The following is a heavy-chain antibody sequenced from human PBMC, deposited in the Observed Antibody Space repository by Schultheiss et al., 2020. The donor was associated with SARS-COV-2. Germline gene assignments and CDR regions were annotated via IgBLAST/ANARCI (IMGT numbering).Heavy chain of an antibody. D-gene: IGHD4-17*01. V-gene: IGHV1-24*01. CDR2: FDPEDGET. J-gene: IGHJ6*02. Sequence: GGSLRLSCKVSGYTLTELSMHWVRQAPGKGLEWMGGFDPEDGETIYAQKFQGRVTMTEDTSTDTAYMELSSLRSEDTAVYYCAKDLHGDSYNYYYYYGMDVWGQGTTVTVSS. CDR1: GYTLTELS. CDR3: AKDLHGDSYNYYYYYGMDV.